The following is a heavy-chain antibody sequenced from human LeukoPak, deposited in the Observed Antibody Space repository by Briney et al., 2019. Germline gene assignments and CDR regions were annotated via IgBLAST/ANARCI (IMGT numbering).Heavy chain of an antibody. J-gene: IGHJ3*02. D-gene: IGHD3-22*01. CDR1: GFTFSSYA. CDR3: ARDLYDSSGYYNRDDAFDI. V-gene: IGHV3-30-3*01. CDR2: ISYCGSNK. Sequence: PGRSLRLSCAASGFTFSSYAMHWVRQAPGKGLEWVAVISYCGSNKYYADSVKGRFTISRDNSKNTLYLQMNSLRAEDTAVYYCARDLYDSSGYYNRDDAFDIWGQGTMVTVS.